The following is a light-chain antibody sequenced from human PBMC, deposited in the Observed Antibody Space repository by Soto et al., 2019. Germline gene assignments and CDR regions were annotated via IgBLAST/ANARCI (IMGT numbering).Light chain of an antibody. V-gene: IGKV1-33*01. CDR1: QDISNY. CDR2: DAS. Sequence: DIQLTQSPSSVSASVGDRVTITCQASQDISNYLNWHQQKPGKAPKALIHDASNLATGVPSRFSGSGSGTDFTFTVNSLQPEDIGTYYCQQYENRPDFGGRNKVDIK. J-gene: IGKJ4*01. CDR3: QQYENRPD.